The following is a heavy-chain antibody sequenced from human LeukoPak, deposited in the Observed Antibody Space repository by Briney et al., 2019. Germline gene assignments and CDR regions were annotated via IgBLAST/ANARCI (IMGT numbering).Heavy chain of an antibody. CDR1: GFTVSSTH. V-gene: IGHV3-53*01. CDR3: ARGSYGSTSNQFDY. D-gene: IGHD2-2*01. J-gene: IGHJ4*02. Sequence: PGGSLRLSCAASGFTVSSTHMSWVRQAPGKGLEWVSGIYSGGSTYYADSVKGRFTISRDNAKNSLYLQMNSLRAEDTAVYYCARGSYGSTSNQFDYWGQGTLVTVSS. CDR2: IYSGGST.